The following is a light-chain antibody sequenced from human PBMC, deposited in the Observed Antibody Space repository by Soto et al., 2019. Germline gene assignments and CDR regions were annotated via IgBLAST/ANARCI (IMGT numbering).Light chain of an antibody. CDR2: LHSDGSH. J-gene: IGLJ2*01. V-gene: IGLV4-69*01. Sequence: QSVLTQSPSASASLGASVKLTCTLSSGHSSYAIAWHQQQPEKGPRYLMKLHSDGSHSKGDGIPDRFSGSSSGAERYLTISPLQFEDEDDYYCQTWGSGTVVFGGGTKVTVL. CDR3: QTWGSGTVV. CDR1: SGHSSYA.